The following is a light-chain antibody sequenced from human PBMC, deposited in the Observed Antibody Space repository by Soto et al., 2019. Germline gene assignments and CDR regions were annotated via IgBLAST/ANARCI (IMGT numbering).Light chain of an antibody. CDR3: QSYDSSLSGYV. V-gene: IGLV1-40*01. J-gene: IGLJ1*01. CDR2: GNS. CDR1: SSNIGAGYD. Sequence: QSVLTQPPSVSGAAGQRVTIACTGSSSNIGAGYDVHWYQQLPGTAPKLLIYGNSNRPSGVPDRFSGSKSGTSASLAITGLQAEDEADYYCQSYDSSLSGYVFGTGTKVPVL.